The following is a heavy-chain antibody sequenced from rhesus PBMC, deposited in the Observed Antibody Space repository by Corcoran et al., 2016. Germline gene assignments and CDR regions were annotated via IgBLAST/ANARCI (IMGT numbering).Heavy chain of an antibody. CDR3: AKDGYCTGSGCYGYYYGLDS. V-gene: IGHV3S42*01. D-gene: IGHD2-21*01. Sequence: EVQLVESGGGLAKPGGSLRLSCAASGFTFSSYWMNWVRQTPGKGLEWISAINSGGGSTYYADPVKGRFTSSRDNSKNTLSLQMNSLRAEDTAVYYCAKDGYCTGSGCYGYYYGLDSWGQGVVVTVSS. CDR2: INSGGGST. CDR1: GFTFSSYW. J-gene: IGHJ6*01.